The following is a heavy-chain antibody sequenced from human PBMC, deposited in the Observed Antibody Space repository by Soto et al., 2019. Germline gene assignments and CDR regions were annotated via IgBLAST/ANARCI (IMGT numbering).Heavy chain of an antibody. CDR1: GGSVSSGIYY. CDR2: IYYSGST. CDR3: ARDHWERYAPVTYYYYGMDV. J-gene: IGHJ6*02. V-gene: IGHV4-61*01. Sequence: SETLSLTCTVSGGSVSSGIYYWSWIRQPPGKGLEWIGYIYYSGSTNYNPSLKSRVTISVDTSKNQFSLKLSSVTAADTAVYYCARDHWERYAPVTYYYYGMDVWGQGTTVTVSS. D-gene: IGHD1-26*01.